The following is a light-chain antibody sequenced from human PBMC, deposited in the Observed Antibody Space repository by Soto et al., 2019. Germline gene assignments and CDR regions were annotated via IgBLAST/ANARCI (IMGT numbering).Light chain of an antibody. CDR1: TTDVDGYDY. CDR2: DVN. CDR3: TSYTGSAPFDV. V-gene: IGLV2-14*03. J-gene: IGLJ1*01. Sequence: QSALTQPASVSGSPGQSITISCTGATTDVDGYDYVSWYQQHPGQPPKLMIFDVNNRPSGVSGRFSGSKSGDTASLTISGLQAEDDGDYYCTSYTGSAPFDVFGSGTKLTVL.